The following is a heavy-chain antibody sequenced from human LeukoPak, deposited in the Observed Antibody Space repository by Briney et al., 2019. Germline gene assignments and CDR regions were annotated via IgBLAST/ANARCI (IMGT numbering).Heavy chain of an antibody. CDR3: ASGDFGVVIMSWFDP. CDR2: IYYSGST. Sequence: SETLSLTCTVSDGSISSYYWGWIRQPPGKGLEWIGSIYYSGSTYYNPSLKSRVTISVDTSKNQFSLKLSSVTAADTAVYYCASGDFGVVIMSWFDPWGQGTLVTVSS. J-gene: IGHJ5*02. D-gene: IGHD3-3*01. V-gene: IGHV4-39*07. CDR1: DGSISSYY.